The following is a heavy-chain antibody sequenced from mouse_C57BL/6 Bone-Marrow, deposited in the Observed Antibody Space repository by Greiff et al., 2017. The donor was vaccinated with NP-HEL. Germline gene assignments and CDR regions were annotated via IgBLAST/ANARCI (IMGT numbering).Heavy chain of an antibody. J-gene: IGHJ1*03. CDR2: IDPSDSYT. CDR3: ARGGGYGSSPYWYFDV. V-gene: IGHV1-69*01. D-gene: IGHD1-1*01. CDR1: GYTFTSYW. Sequence: QVQLQQPGAELVMPGASVKLSCKAFGYTFTSYWMHWVKQRPGQGLEWIGEIDPSDSYTNYNQKFKGKSTLTVDKSSSTAYMQLSSLTSEDSAVYYCARGGGYGSSPYWYFDVWGTGTTVTVSS.